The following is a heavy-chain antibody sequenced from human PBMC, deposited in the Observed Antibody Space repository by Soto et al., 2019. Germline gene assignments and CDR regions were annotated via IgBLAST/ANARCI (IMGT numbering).Heavy chain of an antibody. CDR1: GGTFSSYA. Sequence: QVQLVQSGAEVKKPGSSVKVSCNASGGTFSSYAISWVRQATGQGLEWMGGLIPIFGTANYAQNFPGRVTITADESTRTVSIELSSLRSEDTAVYYCARGVAEMDTIFWFDPCGQGTLVTVSS. J-gene: IGHJ5*02. D-gene: IGHD5-18*01. CDR3: ARGVAEMDTIFWFDP. CDR2: LIPIFGTA. V-gene: IGHV1-69*01.